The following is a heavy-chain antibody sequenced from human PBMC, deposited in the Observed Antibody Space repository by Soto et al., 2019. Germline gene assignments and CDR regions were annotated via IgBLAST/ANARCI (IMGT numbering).Heavy chain of an antibody. J-gene: IGHJ6*02. V-gene: IGHV1-69*13. Sequence: GASVEVSCKASGGSFSNDAISWVRRVRGDGLEYMGGIITMFNTANYAQMFHGRVTITADESTSTAYMELSSLRSEDTAVYYCARSRCSNGVCYSLSPALDVWGPGTTVTVSS. D-gene: IGHD2-8*01. CDR3: ARSRCSNGVCYSLSPALDV. CDR2: IITMFNTA. CDR1: GGSFSNDA.